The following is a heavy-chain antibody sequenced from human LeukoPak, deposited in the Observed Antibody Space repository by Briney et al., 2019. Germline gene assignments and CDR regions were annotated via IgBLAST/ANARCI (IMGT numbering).Heavy chain of an antibody. CDR2: MNTDASST. D-gene: IGHD3-3*01. CDR1: GFTFSSYW. CDR3: ARVRERYSEDALDI. Sequence: PGGSLRLSCAASGFTFSSYWMLWVRQAPGKGLVWVSRMNTDASSTYYADSVKGRFTISRDNAKNTLYLQMSSLRAEDTAVYYCARVRERYSEDALDIWGQGTMVTVSS. V-gene: IGHV3-74*01. J-gene: IGHJ3*02.